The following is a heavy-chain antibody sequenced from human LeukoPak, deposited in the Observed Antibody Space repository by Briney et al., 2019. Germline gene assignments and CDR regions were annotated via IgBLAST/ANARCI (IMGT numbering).Heavy chain of an antibody. V-gene: IGHV3-23*01. CDR1: GFTFSSYA. J-gene: IGHJ4*02. CDR2: ISGSGGST. CDR3: AKVAILYSSGWYYFDY. Sequence: GGSLRLSCAASGFTFSSYAMSWVRQAPGKGLEWVLAISGSGGSTYYADSVKGRFTISRDNSKNTLYLQMNSLRAEDTAVYYCAKVAILYSSGWYYFDYWGQGTLVTVSS. D-gene: IGHD6-19*01.